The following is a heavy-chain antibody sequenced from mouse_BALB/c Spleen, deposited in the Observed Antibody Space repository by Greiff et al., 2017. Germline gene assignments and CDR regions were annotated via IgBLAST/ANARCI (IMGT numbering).Heavy chain of an antibody. J-gene: IGHJ4*01. CDR3: ARDRDYGSSYNYAMDY. Sequence: EVKVEESGGGLVQPGGSRKLSCAASGFTFSSFGMHWVRQAPEKGLEWVAYISSGSSTIYYADTVKGRFTISRDNPKNTLFLQMTSLRSEDTAMYYCARDRDYGSSYNYAMDYWGQGTSVTVSS. CDR2: ISSGSSTI. D-gene: IGHD1-1*01. CDR1: GFTFSSFG. V-gene: IGHV5-17*02.